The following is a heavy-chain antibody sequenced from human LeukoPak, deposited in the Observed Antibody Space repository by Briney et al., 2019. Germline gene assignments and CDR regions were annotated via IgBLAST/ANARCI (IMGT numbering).Heavy chain of an antibody. CDR3: ARDGKQHLPSPFDY. CDR2: IKQDGGEK. J-gene: IGHJ4*02. Sequence: GGSQRLSCAASGFTFSSYWMSWVRQAPGKGLEWVANIKQDGGEKYYVDSVKGRFTISRDNAKNSLYLQMNSLRAEDTAVYYCARDGKQHLPSPFDYWGQGTLVTVSS. CDR1: GFTFSSYW. V-gene: IGHV3-7*01. D-gene: IGHD6-13*01.